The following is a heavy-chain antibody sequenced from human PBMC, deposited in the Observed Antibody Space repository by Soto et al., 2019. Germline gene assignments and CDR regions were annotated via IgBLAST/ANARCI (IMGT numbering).Heavy chain of an antibody. V-gene: IGHV1-69*12. D-gene: IGHD5-18*01. CDR2: IIPMFSTA. CDR3: ASGIQLWLRRINNGYSG. CDR1: GGTFSTYA. J-gene: IGHJ4*02. Sequence: QVPLVQSGAEVKKPEASVKVSCKAPGGTFSTYAISWVRQAPGQGLEWMGGIIPMFSTANYAQRFQDRVTITADESTNTVYMELSSLRSEDTAVYFCASGIQLWLRRINNGYSGWGQGTLVTVSS.